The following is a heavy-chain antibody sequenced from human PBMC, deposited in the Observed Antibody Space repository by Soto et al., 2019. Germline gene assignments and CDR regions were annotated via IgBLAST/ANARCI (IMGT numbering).Heavy chain of an antibody. J-gene: IGHJ4*02. D-gene: IGHD6-19*01. Sequence: PSETLSLTCNASGSSMTTYYWHWIRQAPGKGLEWIGFIYNSGRGSTGSNPSLSSRVTISVDTSKNQFSLKLSSVTAADTAVYYCARHAVHSSGFTDYWGQGTLVTVSS. V-gene: IGHV4-59*08. CDR3: ARHAVHSSGFTDY. CDR1: GSSMTTYY. CDR2: IYNSGRGST.